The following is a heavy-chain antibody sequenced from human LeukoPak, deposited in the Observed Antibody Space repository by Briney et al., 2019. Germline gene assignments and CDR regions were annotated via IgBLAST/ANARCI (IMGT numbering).Heavy chain of an antibody. J-gene: IGHJ3*02. CDR2: ISTSGSTI. CDR3: ARGLRGYTGYGRAFDI. Sequence: GGSLRLSCAAAGFTFSDYYMSWIRQAPGKGLERVLDISTSGSTIYYADSVKGRFTISRDNAKNSLYLQMNSLRAEDTAVYYCARGLRGYTGYGRAFDIWGQGTMVTVSS. V-gene: IGHV3-11*04. CDR1: GFTFSDYY. D-gene: IGHD5-12*01.